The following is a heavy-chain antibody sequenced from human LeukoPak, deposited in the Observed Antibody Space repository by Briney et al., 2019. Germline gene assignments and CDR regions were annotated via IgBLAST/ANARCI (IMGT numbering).Heavy chain of an antibody. CDR3: ARKHYYDSSGFFPPMDY. J-gene: IGHJ4*02. D-gene: IGHD3-22*01. V-gene: IGHV3-66*01. Sequence: GGSLRLSCVASGFTFSSNAMSWVRQAPGKGLEWVSVIYSGGSTFYADSVKGRFTISRDNSKNTLYLQMNSLRAEDTAVYYCARKHYYDSSGFFPPMDYWGQGTLVTVSS. CDR2: IYSGGST. CDR1: GFTFSSNA.